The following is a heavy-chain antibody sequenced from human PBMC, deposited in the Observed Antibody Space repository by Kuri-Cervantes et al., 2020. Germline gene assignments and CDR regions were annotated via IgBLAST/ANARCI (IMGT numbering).Heavy chain of an antibody. D-gene: IGHD3-10*01. V-gene: IGHV1-18*01. J-gene: IGHJ5*02. CDR2: ISAYNGNT. CDR1: GYTFTSYG. Sequence: ASVKVSCKASGYTFTSYGISWVRQAPGQGLEWMGWISAYNGNTNYAQKLQGRVTMTTDTSTSTAYMELSRLRSDDTAVYYCARGAMVRGVIRFDPWGQGTLVTVSS. CDR3: ARGAMVRGVIRFDP.